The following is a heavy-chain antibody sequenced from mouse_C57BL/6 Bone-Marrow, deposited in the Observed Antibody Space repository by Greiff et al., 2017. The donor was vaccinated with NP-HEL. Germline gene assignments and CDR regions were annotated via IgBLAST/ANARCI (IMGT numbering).Heavy chain of an antibody. Sequence: EVQVVESGGGLVQPKGSLKLSCAASGFSFNTYAMNWVRQAPGKGLEWVARIRSKSNNYATYYADSVKDRFTISRDDSESMLYLQMNNLKTEDTAMYYCVGAGVTTYFDVWGTGTTVTVSS. J-gene: IGHJ1*03. CDR2: IRSKSNNYAT. V-gene: IGHV10-1*01. D-gene: IGHD2-2*01. CDR1: GFSFNTYA. CDR3: VGAGVTTYFDV.